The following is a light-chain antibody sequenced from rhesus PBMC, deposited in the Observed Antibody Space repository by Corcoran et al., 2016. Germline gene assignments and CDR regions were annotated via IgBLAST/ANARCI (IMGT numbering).Light chain of an antibody. CDR2: DAS. J-gene: IGKJ2*01. Sequence: DIQMTQSPSALSASVGDRVTISCRASQNIYSNLAWYQQKPGKAPKLLIYDASSLKTGIPSRCSGSGYGTVVTFTISSLKPEDSAAYYCQHYYDNPDSFGQGTKVEIK. CDR1: QNIYSN. CDR3: QHYYDNPDS. V-gene: IGKV1S12*01.